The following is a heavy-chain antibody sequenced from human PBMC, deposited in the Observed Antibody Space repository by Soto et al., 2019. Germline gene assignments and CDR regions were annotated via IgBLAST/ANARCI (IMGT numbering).Heavy chain of an antibody. CDR3: ARGLMIVVVTLDY. V-gene: IGHV4-34*01. Sequence: SETLSLTCAVYGGSFSGYYWSWIRQPPGKGLEWIGEINHSGSTNYNPSLKSRVTISVDTSKNQFSLKLSSVTAADTAVYYCARGLMIVVVTLDYWGQGTLVTVSS. CDR1: GGSFSGYY. J-gene: IGHJ4*02. CDR2: INHSGST. D-gene: IGHD3-22*01.